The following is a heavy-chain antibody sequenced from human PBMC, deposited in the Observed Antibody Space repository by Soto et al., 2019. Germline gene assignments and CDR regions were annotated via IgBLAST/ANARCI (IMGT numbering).Heavy chain of an antibody. V-gene: IGHV3-53*04. CDR3: ARENGDYYGSGSGYAFDI. J-gene: IGHJ3*02. CDR2: IYSGDST. CDR1: GFTVSSNY. D-gene: IGHD3-10*01. Sequence: GGSLRLSCAASGFTVSSNYMSWVRQAPGKGLEWVSVIYSGDSTYYADSVKGRFTISRPNSKNTLYLQMNSLRAEDAAVYYCARENGDYYGSGSGYAFDIWGQGTMVTVSS.